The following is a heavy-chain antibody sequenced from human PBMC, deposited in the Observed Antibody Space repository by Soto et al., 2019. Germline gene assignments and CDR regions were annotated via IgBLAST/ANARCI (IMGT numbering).Heavy chain of an antibody. V-gene: IGHV1-69*01. Sequence: QVQLVQSGAEVKKPGSSVKVSCKASGGTFSSYAISWVRQAPGQGLEWMGGSIPIFGTANYAQKFQGRVTITADETTSTDYMELGSLRSEDTAVYSCASSGRGAIVGATTLFDYWGQGTLVTVSS. J-gene: IGHJ4*02. CDR3: ASSGRGAIVGATTLFDY. D-gene: IGHD1-26*01. CDR1: GGTFSSYA. CDR2: SIPIFGTA.